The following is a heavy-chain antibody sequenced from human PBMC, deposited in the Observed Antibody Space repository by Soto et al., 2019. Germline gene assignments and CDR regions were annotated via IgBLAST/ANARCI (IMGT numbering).Heavy chain of an antibody. CDR1: GGPFSNDI. CDR3: ARESPIGSTFSGYDAIDY. V-gene: IGHV1-69*08. D-gene: IGHD5-12*01. J-gene: IGHJ4*02. CDR2: IIPLLSTA. Sequence: QVQLEQSGAEVTKPGSSVRVSCKASGGPFSNDIITWVRQAPGQGLEWMGRIIPLLSTATYAQNFQGRLTTTADRSTGTASRDLKNLTSADTAAYYCARESPIGSTFSGYDAIDYWGQGARIAVSS.